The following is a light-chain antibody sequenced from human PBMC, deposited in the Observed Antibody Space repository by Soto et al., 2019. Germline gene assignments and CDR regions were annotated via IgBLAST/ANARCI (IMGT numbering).Light chain of an antibody. Sequence: QSVLTQPASVSGSPGQSITISCTGTSSDIGGHDDVSWYQQHPGKVPKLLIYGVTDRPSGVSNRFSGSKSGNVASLTISGLQAEDEADYYCCSYTSDFTPYVFGTGTKVTVL. CDR2: GVT. J-gene: IGLJ1*01. V-gene: IGLV2-14*03. CDR3: CSYTSDFTPYV. CDR1: SSDIGGHDD.